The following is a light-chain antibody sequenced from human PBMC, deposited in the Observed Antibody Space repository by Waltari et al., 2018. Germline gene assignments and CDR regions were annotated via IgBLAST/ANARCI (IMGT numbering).Light chain of an antibody. V-gene: IGLV1-44*01. CDR3: AAWDDSLNGYV. CDR2: SNN. J-gene: IGLJ1*01. Sequence: QSVLTQPPSASGAPGQRVTISCSGSSSNIGSNTVNWYHQLPGTAPKLLIYSNNRRPSGVPDRFSASKSGTSASLAISGLQSEDEADYYCAAWDDSLNGYVFGTGTKVSVL. CDR1: SSNIGSNT.